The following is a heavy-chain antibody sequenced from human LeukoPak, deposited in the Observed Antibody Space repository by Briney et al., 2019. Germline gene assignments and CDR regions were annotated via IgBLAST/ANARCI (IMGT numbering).Heavy chain of an antibody. D-gene: IGHD5-18*01. CDR2: IHYSGST. J-gene: IGHJ3*02. CDR3: ARSGYSYGADAFDI. Sequence: KPSETLSLTCTVSGGSISNYYWSWIRQPPGKGLEWIGNIHYSGSTNYNPTLDSRLTISVDTSKNQFSLKLSSVTAADTAVYYCARSGYSYGADAFDIWGQGTMVTVSS. V-gene: IGHV4-59*01. CDR1: GGSISNYY.